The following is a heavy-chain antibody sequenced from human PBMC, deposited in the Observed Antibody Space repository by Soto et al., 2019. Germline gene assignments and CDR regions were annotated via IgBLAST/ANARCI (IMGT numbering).Heavy chain of an antibody. D-gene: IGHD4-17*01. CDR1: GFTFSSYS. V-gene: IGHV3-21*04. J-gene: IGHJ4*02. CDR3: AKDLLGYGDCS. Sequence: GGSLRLSCAASGFTFSSYSMNWVRQAPGKGLEWVSSISGSGSHIYYADSVRGRFAISRDNAENSLYLQMDSLRAEDTAVYYCAKDLLGYGDCSWGQGTLVTVSS. CDR2: ISGSGSHI.